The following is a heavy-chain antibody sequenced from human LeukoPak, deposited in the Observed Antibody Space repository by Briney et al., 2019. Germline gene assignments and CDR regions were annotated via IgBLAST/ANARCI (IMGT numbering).Heavy chain of an antibody. V-gene: IGHV3-7*05. CDR3: VRDGHQGMLTWC. CDR1: GFTFRSEW. Sequence: GGSLRLSCAASGFTFRSEWMSWVRQAPGKGLKYVANIKEDGSEKYYVDSVKGRFTISRDNSKNSLYLQMNSLRGEDTAVYYCVRDGHQGMLTWCWGQGTLVTVSS. CDR2: IKEDGSEK. D-gene: IGHD3-16*01. J-gene: IGHJ4*02.